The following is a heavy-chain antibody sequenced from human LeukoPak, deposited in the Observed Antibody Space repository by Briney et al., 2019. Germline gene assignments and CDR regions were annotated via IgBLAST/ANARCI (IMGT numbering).Heavy chain of an antibody. Sequence: GGSLRLSCAASGFTFSSYYMNWVRQAPGKGLEWVSYINSSSSTIYYAYSVRGRTTISRNNNNNSLYLQINSLTADNTAVYYWARRLAPAPVVFARRRSSGWLGHFDYCGQGTLVTISS. V-gene: IGHV3-48*01. CDR2: INSSSSTI. CDR3: ARRLAPAPVVFARRRSSGWLGHFDY. CDR1: GFTFSSYY. J-gene: IGHJ4*02. D-gene: IGHD6-19*01.